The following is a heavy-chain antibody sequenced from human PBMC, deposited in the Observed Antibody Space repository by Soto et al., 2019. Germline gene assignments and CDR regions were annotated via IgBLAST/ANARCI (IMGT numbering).Heavy chain of an antibody. CDR1: GFTFSSYV. CDR3: AKEMGDYYDSSGSWFDP. J-gene: IGHJ5*02. D-gene: IGHD3-22*01. CDR2: ISGSGDNK. V-gene: IGHV3-23*01. Sequence: VQLLESGGGLVQPGGSLRLSCAASGFTFSSYVMSWVRQAPGKGLEWVSGISGSGDNKYYADSVKGRFTISRDNSKHTLFLQMNSLRAEDTALYFCAKEMGDYYDSSGSWFDPWGQGTLVTVSS.